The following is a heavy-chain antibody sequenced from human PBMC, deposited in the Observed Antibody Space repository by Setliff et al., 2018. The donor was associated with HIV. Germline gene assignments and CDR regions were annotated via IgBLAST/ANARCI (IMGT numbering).Heavy chain of an antibody. J-gene: IGHJ1*01. CDR3: ARQGYNYDSSGYLVPAGYFQH. D-gene: IGHD3-22*01. CDR1: GYSISIGYY. V-gene: IGHV4-38-2*01. Sequence: SETLSLTCAVSGYSISIGYYWGWIRQAPGKGLEWIGNIYYSGSTYYNPSLKSRLTISVDTSNNQFSLKLTSVTDADTAVYYCARQGYNYDSSGYLVPAGYFQHWGQGTLVTVSS. CDR2: IYYSGST.